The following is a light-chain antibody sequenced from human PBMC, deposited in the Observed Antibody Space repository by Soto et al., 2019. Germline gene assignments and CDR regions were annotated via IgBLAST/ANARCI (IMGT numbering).Light chain of an antibody. CDR3: QQYNYFST. J-gene: IGKJ1*01. CDR2: DAS. V-gene: IGKV1-5*01. Sequence: DIQMTQFPSTLSASVGDRVTITCRASQSISGWLAWYQQKPGKAPKLLMFDASNLASGVPSRFSGSGYGTEFTLTISSLQPDDAATYYCQQYNYFSTFGQGTKVDIK. CDR1: QSISGW.